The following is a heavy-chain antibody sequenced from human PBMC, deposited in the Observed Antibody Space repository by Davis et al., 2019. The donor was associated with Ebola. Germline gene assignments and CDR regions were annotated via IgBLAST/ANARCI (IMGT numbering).Heavy chain of an antibody. CDR1: GGTFSSYA. CDR2: IIPILGIA. Sequence: SVKVSCKASGGTFSSYAISWVRQAPGQGLEWMGRIIPILGIANYAQKFQGRVTITADKSTSTAYMELSSLRSEDTAVYYCARTKPAGRYCSSTSCSQYYYGMDVWGQGTTVTVSS. V-gene: IGHV1-69*04. J-gene: IGHJ6*02. CDR3: ARTKPAGRYCSSTSCSQYYYGMDV. D-gene: IGHD2-2*01.